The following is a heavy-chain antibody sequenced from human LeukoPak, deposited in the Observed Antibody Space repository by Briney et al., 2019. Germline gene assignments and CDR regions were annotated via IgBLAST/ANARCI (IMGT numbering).Heavy chain of an antibody. Sequence: SETLSLTCAVYGGSFSGYYWSWIRQPPGKGLEWIGEINHSGSTNYNPSLKSRVTISVDTSKNQFSLKLSSVTAADTAVYYCARRGVLRYFDWLYAFDIWGQGTMATVSS. CDR2: INHSGST. CDR3: ARRGVLRYFDWLYAFDI. V-gene: IGHV4-34*01. J-gene: IGHJ3*02. D-gene: IGHD3-9*01. CDR1: GGSFSGYY.